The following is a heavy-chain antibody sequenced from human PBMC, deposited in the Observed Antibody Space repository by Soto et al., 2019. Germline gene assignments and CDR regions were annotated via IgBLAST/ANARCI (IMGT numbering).Heavy chain of an antibody. CDR2: ICYSGST. CDR1: GGSISSGGYY. D-gene: IGHD1-26*01. CDR3: ARDQHGGYVY. Sequence: SETLSLTCTVSGGSISSGGYYWSWIRQHPGKGLEWIGYICYSGSTYYNPSLKSRVTISVDTSKNQFSLKLSSVTAADTAVYYCARDQHGGYVYWGQGTLVTVSS. J-gene: IGHJ4*02. V-gene: IGHV4-31*03.